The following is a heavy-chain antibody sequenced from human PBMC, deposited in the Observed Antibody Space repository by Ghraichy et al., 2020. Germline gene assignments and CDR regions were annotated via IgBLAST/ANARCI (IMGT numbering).Heavy chain of an antibody. V-gene: IGHV4-39*01. Sequence: SETLSLTCGVSGGSISRSDYYLGWIRQPPGKGLEWIGSIYYSGSTYYNPSLKSRVTISVDTSKNQFSLKVSSVTAADTAVYYCARHGAWFGESTGGYWGQGTLVTVSS. CDR1: GGSISRSDYY. J-gene: IGHJ4*02. CDR3: ARHGAWFGESTGGY. CDR2: IYYSGST. D-gene: IGHD3-10*01.